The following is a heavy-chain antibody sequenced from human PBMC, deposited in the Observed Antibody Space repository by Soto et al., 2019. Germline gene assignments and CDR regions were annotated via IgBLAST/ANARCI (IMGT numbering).Heavy chain of an antibody. V-gene: IGHV3-23*01. J-gene: IGHJ6*02. D-gene: IGHD2-2*02. CDR2: ISGSGGST. CDR3: AKSHIGYCISTSCYNYYYYGMDV. CDR1: GVTFSISA. Sequence: PCWSLRLSCAASGVTFSISAMSWVRQAPGKGLEWVSAISGSGGSTYYADSVKGRFTISRDNSKNTLYLQMNSLRAEDTAVYYCAKSHIGYCISTSCYNYYYYGMDVWGQGTTVTVSS.